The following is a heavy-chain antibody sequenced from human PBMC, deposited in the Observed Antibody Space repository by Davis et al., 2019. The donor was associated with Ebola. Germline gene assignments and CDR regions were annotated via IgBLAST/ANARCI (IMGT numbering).Heavy chain of an antibody. D-gene: IGHD3-22*01. J-gene: IGHJ4*02. Sequence: ASVTVSCKASGYTFTGYYMHWVRQAPGQGLEWMGIINPSGGSTSYAQKFQGRVTMTRDTSTSTVYMELSSLRSEDTAVYYCAKDYYDSSGYYSRFDYWGQGTLVTVSS. CDR2: INPSGGST. CDR3: AKDYYDSSGYYSRFDY. CDR1: GYTFTGYY. V-gene: IGHV1-46*01.